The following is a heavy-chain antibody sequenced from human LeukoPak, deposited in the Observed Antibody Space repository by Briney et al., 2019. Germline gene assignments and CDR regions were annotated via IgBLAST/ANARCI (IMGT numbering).Heavy chain of an antibody. J-gene: IGHJ4*02. Sequence: GGSLRLSCAASGFTFSSYWMHWVRQAPGKGLVWVSRINSDGSSTSYADSVKGRCTISRDNAKHTLYLQMNSLRAEDTAVYYCARDSVQLERVDYWGQGTLVTVSS. CDR2: INSDGSST. V-gene: IGHV3-74*01. CDR1: GFTFSSYW. D-gene: IGHD1-1*01. CDR3: ARDSVQLERVDY.